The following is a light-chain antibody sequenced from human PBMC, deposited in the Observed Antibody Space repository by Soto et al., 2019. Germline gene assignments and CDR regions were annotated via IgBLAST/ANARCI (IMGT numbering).Light chain of an antibody. CDR2: DAS. Sequence: DIQMTQSPSTLSASVGDRVTITCRASQSISSWLAWYQQKPGKASKLLIYDASSLESGVPLRFRGSGSVTEFTLTISSLQPDDFATYYCQQYNSYLTLGGGTKVEIK. CDR3: QQYNSYLT. J-gene: IGKJ4*01. CDR1: QSISSW. V-gene: IGKV1-5*01.